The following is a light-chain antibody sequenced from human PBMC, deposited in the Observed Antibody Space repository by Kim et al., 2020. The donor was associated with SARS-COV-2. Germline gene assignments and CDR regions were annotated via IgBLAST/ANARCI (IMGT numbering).Light chain of an antibody. CDR2: KDS. CDR1: VLAKKY. Sequence: SYELTQPSSVSVSPGQTARITCSGDVLAKKYARWFQQKPGQAPVLVIYKDSERPSGIPERFSGSSSGTTVTLTISGAQVEDEADYYCYSAADNNIPVVFGGGTQLTVL. V-gene: IGLV3-27*01. CDR3: YSAADNNIPVV. J-gene: IGLJ2*01.